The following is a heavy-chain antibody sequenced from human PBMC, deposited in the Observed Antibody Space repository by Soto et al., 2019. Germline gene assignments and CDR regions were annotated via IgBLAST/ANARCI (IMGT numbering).Heavy chain of an antibody. D-gene: IGHD5-12*01. CDR1: GGSISSSSYY. J-gene: IGHJ4*02. CDR2: IYNSGST. CDR3: ARGYTGYAWGYFDF. Sequence: QLQLQESGPGLLKPSETLSLTCTVSGGSISSSSYYWGWIRQPPGKGLEWIGSIYNSGSTYYNPSLKSRVTISVDTSKNQFSLKLSSVTAADTAVYYCARGYTGYAWGYFDFWGQGTLVTVSS. V-gene: IGHV4-39*01.